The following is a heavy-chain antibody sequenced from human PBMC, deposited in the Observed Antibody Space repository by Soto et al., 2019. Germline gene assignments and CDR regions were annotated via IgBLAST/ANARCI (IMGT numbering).Heavy chain of an antibody. CDR2: INQDGSGK. Sequence: EVQLVESGGALVQPGGSLRLSCAASGFTFSSYYMSWARQAPGKGLEWVANINQDGSGKYYVDSVRGRFTISRDNAKNSGYLQMNSLRAEDTAVYYCAREFAMDVWGQGTTVTVSS. CDR1: GFTFSSYY. J-gene: IGHJ6*02. CDR3: AREFAMDV. V-gene: IGHV3-7*05.